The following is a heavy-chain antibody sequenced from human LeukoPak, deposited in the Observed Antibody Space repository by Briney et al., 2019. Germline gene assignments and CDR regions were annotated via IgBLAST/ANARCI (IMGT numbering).Heavy chain of an antibody. D-gene: IGHD2-8*01. CDR1: GFTFSSYA. J-gene: IGHJ3*02. V-gene: IGHV3-23*01. CDR3: AKTPAYCTNGVCYTHAFDI. CDR2: ISGSGGST. Sequence: GGSLRLSCAAPGFTFSSYAMTWVRQAPGKGLQWVSTISGSGGSTYYADSVKGRFTISRDNSKNTLYLQMNSLRAEDTAVYYCAKTPAYCTNGVCYTHAFDIWGQGTMVTVSS.